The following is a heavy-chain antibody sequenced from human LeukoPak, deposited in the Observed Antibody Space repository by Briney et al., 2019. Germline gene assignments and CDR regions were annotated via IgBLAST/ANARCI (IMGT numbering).Heavy chain of an antibody. CDR1: GFTFSSYA. CDR2: ISGSGDNT. D-gene: IGHD3-22*01. V-gene: IGHV3-23*01. CDR3: AKGSYYDSSGSFYYDY. J-gene: IGHJ4*02. Sequence: GGSLRLSCAASGFTFSSYAMSWVRQAPGKGLEWVSGISGSGDNTYYADSVKGRFTISRDNSKNTLYVQVNSLGTEDTAAYYCAKGSYYDSSGSFYYDYWGQGTLVTVSS.